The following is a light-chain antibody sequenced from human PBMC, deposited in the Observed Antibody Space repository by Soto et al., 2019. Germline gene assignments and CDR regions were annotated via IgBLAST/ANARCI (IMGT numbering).Light chain of an antibody. CDR3: QQRSNWPTIT. V-gene: IGKV1-5*01. J-gene: IGKJ5*01. CDR1: QTITRW. CDR2: DAS. Sequence: DIQMTQSPSTLSASVGDRVTITCRASQTITRWMAWYQQKPGKAPKLLIYDASTLESGVPSRFSGSRSGTEFTLTISSLQPEDFAVYYCQQRSNWPTITFGQGTRLEIK.